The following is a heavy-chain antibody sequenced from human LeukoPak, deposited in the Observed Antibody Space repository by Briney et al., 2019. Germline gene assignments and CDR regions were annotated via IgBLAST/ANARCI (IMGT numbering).Heavy chain of an antibody. CDR2: IYYSGST. CDR3: ARGPDYYDSVDY. V-gene: IGHV4-31*03. CDR1: GGSISSGGYY. D-gene: IGHD3-22*01. J-gene: IGHJ4*02. Sequence: PSQTLSLTCTVSGGSISSGGYYWSWIRQHPGKGLEWIGYIYYSGSTYYNPSLKSRVTISVDTSKNQFSLKLSSVTAADTAVYYCARGPDYYDSVDYWGQGTLVTVSS.